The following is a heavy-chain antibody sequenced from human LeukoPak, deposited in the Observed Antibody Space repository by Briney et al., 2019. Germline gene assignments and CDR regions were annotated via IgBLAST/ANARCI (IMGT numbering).Heavy chain of an antibody. J-gene: IGHJ4*02. Sequence: LGESLRLSCAASGFIFSDYVMIWVRQAPGKGLEWVAVISYDGSNKYYADSVKGRFTISRDNSKNTLYLQMNSLRAEDTAVYYCARAARGIAAAGYFDYWGQGTLVTVSS. D-gene: IGHD6-13*01. V-gene: IGHV3-30*03. CDR2: ISYDGSNK. CDR3: ARAARGIAAAGYFDY. CDR1: GFIFSDYV.